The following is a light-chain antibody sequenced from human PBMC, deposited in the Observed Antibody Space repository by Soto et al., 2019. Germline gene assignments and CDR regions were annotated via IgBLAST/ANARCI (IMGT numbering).Light chain of an antibody. Sequence: DVQMTQSPSFLSASVGDRVTITWRASQSISNYLNWYQQKPGKAPKLLIYAASTLQSGVPSRFSGSGSGTDFNLTISSLQTEDFATYDCLQDYNYPWTCGQGTKGDIK. V-gene: IGKV1-39*01. CDR2: AAS. CDR3: LQDYNYPWT. J-gene: IGKJ1*01. CDR1: QSISNY.